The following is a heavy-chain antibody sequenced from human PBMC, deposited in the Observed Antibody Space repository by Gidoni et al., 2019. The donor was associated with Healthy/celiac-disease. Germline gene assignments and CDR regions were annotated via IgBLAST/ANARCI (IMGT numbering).Heavy chain of an antibody. CDR1: GFTFSSYA. CDR3: AKEGGAAAGMAYYWYFDL. V-gene: IGHV3-23*01. Sequence: EVQLLESGGGLVQPGGSLRLSCAASGFTFSSYALSWVRQAPGKGLEWVSAISGSGGSTYYADSVKGRFTISRDNSKNTLYLQMNSLRAEDTAVYYCAKEGGAAAGMAYYWYFDLWGRGTLVTVSS. CDR2: ISGSGGST. D-gene: IGHD6-13*01. J-gene: IGHJ2*01.